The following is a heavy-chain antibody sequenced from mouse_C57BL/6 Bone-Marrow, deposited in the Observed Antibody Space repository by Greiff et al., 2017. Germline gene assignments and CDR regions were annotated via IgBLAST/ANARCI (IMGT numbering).Heavy chain of an antibody. V-gene: IGHV1-59*01. CDR1: GYTFTSYW. CDR3: ARSLYYGFDY. Sequence: QVQLQQPGAELVRPGTSVKLSCKASGYTFTSYWMHWVKQRPGQGLEWIGVIDPSDSYTNYNQKFKGKATLTVDTSSSTAYMQLSSLTSEDSAVYYCARSLYYGFDYWGQGTTLTVSS. CDR2: IDPSDSYT. J-gene: IGHJ2*01. D-gene: IGHD2-1*01.